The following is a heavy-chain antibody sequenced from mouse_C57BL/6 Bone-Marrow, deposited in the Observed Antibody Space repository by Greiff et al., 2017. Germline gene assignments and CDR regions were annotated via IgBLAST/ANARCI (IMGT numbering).Heavy chain of an antibody. V-gene: IGHV1-55*01. J-gene: IGHJ4*01. CDR2: IYPGSGST. CDR3: ARSCAMVTRKGAMDY. CDR1: GYTFTSYW. D-gene: IGHD2-2*01. Sequence: QVQLQQPGAELVKPGASVKMSCKASGYTFTSYWITWVKQRPGQGLEWIGDIYPGSGSTNYNEKFKSKATLTVDTSSSTAYMQLSSLTSEDAAVYDCARSCAMVTRKGAMDYWGQGTSVTVSS.